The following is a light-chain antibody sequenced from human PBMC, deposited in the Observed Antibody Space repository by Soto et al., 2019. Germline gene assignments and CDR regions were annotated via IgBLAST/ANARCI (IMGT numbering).Light chain of an antibody. Sequence: DIQMTQSPSTPSASVGDRVTITFRASQSISSWLAWYQQKPGKAPKLLIYKASSLESGVPSRFSGSGSGTEFTLTISSLQPDDFATYYCQQYNSYSTFGQGTKVDI. J-gene: IGKJ1*01. CDR2: KAS. CDR3: QQYNSYST. CDR1: QSISSW. V-gene: IGKV1-5*03.